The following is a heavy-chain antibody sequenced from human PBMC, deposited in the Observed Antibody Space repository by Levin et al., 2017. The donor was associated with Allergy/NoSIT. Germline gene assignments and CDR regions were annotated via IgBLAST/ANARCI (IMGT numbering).Heavy chain of an antibody. V-gene: IGHV1-69*04. CDR1: GDTLNSYS. D-gene: IGHD4-11*01. CDR3: ARVSDPDYSYFDF. J-gene: IGHJ4*02. Sequence: SVKVSCQSSGDTLNSYSISWVRQAPGQGLECMGRIIPVLGIANYAQKFQGRVTITADMSTSTAYMELTSLRSEDTAVYYCARVSDPDYSYFDFWGQGTLVTVSS. CDR2: IIPVLGIA.